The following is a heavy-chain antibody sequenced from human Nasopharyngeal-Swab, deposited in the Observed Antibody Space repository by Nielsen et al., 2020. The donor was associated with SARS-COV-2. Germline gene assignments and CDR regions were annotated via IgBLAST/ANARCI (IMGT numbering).Heavy chain of an antibody. CDR1: GGSFSGYY. D-gene: IGHD3-16*01. J-gene: IGHJ6*02. CDR2: INHSGST. Sequence: SETLSLTCAVYGGSFSGYYWSWIRQPPGKGLEWIGEINHSGSTNYNPSLKSRVTMSVDTSKNQFSLKLSSVTAADTAVYYCARDMRYYDYVWGSSHYYYYGMDVWGQGTTVTVSS. CDR3: ARDMRYYDYVWGSSHYYYYGMDV. V-gene: IGHV4-34*01.